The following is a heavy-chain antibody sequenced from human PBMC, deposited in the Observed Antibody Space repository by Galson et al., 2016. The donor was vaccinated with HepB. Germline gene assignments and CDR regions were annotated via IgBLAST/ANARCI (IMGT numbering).Heavy chain of an antibody. D-gene: IGHD4-23*01. Sequence: SLRLSCAASGFSFSSYGMHWVRQPPGKGLEWVALVSSDETNKFYADSVKGRFTISRDNSKNMLYLQMHSLRIEDTALYYCASDHGGNPGPDYWGQGTLVTVSS. V-gene: IGHV3-30*03. J-gene: IGHJ4*02. CDR3: ASDHGGNPGPDY. CDR2: VSSDETNK. CDR1: GFSFSSYG.